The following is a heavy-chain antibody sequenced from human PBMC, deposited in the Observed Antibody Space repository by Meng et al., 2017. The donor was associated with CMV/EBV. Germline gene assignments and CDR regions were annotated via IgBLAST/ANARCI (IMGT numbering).Heavy chain of an antibody. D-gene: IGHD2-2*01. J-gene: IGHJ6*02. CDR3: ARVSVVVPPPYVNGRMDV. CDR1: GGSISSYY. V-gene: IGHV4-59*01. Sequence: SETLSLTCTVSGGSISSYYWSWVRQLPGKGLEWIGYIYYCGSTNYNPSLKSRVTISVDTSTNQFSLKLSFVTAADTAVYYCARVSVVVPPPYVNGRMDVWGQGTTVTVSS. CDR2: IYYCGST.